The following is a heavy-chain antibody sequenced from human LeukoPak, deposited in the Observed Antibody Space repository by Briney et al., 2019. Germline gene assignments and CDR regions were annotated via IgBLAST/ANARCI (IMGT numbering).Heavy chain of an antibody. V-gene: IGHV4-34*01. CDR1: GGSISGYY. D-gene: IGHD3-9*01. J-gene: IGHJ4*02. CDR3: ARGGYFDWLLPFDY. Sequence: PSETLSLTCTVSGGSISGYYWSWIRQPPGKGLEWIGEINHSGSTNYNPSLKSRVTISVDTSKNQFSLKLSSVTAADTAVYYCARGGYFDWLLPFDYWGQGTLVTVSS. CDR2: INHSGST.